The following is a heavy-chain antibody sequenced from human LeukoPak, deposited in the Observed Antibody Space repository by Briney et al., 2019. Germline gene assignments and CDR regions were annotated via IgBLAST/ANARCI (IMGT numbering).Heavy chain of an antibody. V-gene: IGHV4-59*11. Sequence: SETLSLTCTVSGGSISPHYWTWIRQTPGKGLEWIGNVYYNGLTSYNASLRRRLILSVDTARNQVSLKLTSVTAADTAVYYCTREVSTVTFDYWGQGTLVTVSS. CDR1: GGSISPHY. J-gene: IGHJ4*02. CDR2: VYYNGLT. D-gene: IGHD4-17*01. CDR3: TREVSTVTFDY.